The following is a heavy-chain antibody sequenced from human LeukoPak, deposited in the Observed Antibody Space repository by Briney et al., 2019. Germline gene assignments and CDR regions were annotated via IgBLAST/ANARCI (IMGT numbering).Heavy chain of an antibody. Sequence: ASVKVSCKVSGYTLTELSMHWVRQAPGKGLEWMGGFDPEDGETIYAQKFQGRVTMTEDTSTDTAYMELSSLRSEDMAVYYCATDFTYYYDSSGYPGSGFRYWGQGTLVTVSS. CDR3: ATDFTYYYDSSGYPGSGFRY. D-gene: IGHD3-22*01. V-gene: IGHV1-24*01. CDR1: GYTLTELS. J-gene: IGHJ4*02. CDR2: FDPEDGET.